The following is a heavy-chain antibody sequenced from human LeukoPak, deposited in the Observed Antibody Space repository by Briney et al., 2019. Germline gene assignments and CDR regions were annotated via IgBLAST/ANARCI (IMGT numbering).Heavy chain of an antibody. V-gene: IGHV7-4-1*02. CDR1: GGTFTNYA. Sequence: GASVKVCCKASGGTFTNYAINWVRQAPGQGLEWMGWITTDTGNPTYAQGFTGRFVFSLDTSVTTAYLQITSLKAEDTAVYYCARDGARLDIWGQGTMVSVSS. J-gene: IGHJ3*02. CDR3: ARDGARLDI. CDR2: ITTDTGNP. D-gene: IGHD4/OR15-4a*01.